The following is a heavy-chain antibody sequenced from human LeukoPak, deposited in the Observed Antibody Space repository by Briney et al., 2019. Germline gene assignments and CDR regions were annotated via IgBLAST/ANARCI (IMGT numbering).Heavy chain of an antibody. J-gene: IGHJ4*02. D-gene: IGHD6-6*01. CDR1: GFIFSDYG. CDR3: VKERDTVTSSTFDY. CDR2: VRYDGNLK. V-gene: IGHV3-30*02. Sequence: GGSLRLSCATSGFIFSDYGMYWVRQAPGKGLEWVAFVRYDGNLKYYADSVKGRFTISRDTSKNALSLQMNSLRTDDTAVYYCVKERDTVTSSTFDYWGQGTPVSVSS.